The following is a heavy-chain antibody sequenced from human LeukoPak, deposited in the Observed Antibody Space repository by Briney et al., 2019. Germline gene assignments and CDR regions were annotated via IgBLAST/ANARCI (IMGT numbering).Heavy chain of an antibody. D-gene: IGHD1-26*01. V-gene: IGHV3-23*01. CDR2: ISGSGGST. CDR3: AKAMGYSGSYFFDY. CDR1: GFHFINAK. Sequence: GGSLRLSCAGSGFHFINAKMTWVRQAPGKGLEWVSAISGSGGSTYYADSVKGRFTISRDNSKNTLYLQMNSLRAEDTAVYYCAKAMGYSGSYFFDYWGQGTLVTVSS. J-gene: IGHJ4*02.